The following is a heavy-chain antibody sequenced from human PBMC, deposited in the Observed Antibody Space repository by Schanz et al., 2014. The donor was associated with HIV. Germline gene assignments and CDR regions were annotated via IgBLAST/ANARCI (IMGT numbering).Heavy chain of an antibody. CDR2: IVPILGTT. CDR3: ARVLGMAAAGTYWWYFDL. V-gene: IGHV1-69*06. Sequence: QVELVQSGAEVKKPGSSVKVSCKPSGGTFHSFGVGWVRQAPGQGFEWMGEIVPILGTTYYAQKFRGRVTITADKSTTSYMQLSSLRSDDTAVYYCARVLGMAAAGTYWWYFDLWGRGTLVTVSS. J-gene: IGHJ2*01. CDR1: GGTFHSFG. D-gene: IGHD6-13*01.